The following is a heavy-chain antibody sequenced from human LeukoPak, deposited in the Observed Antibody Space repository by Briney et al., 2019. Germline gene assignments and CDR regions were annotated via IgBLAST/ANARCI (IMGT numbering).Heavy chain of an antibody. V-gene: IGHV3-23*01. CDR1: GFTFDSYA. CDR2: ISSSGGST. CDR3: AKDHPADAATADFDY. D-gene: IGHD6-13*01. J-gene: IGHJ4*02. Sequence: GGSLRLSCAASGFTFDSYAMNWVRQAPGKGLEWVSAISSSGGSTYYADSVKGRFTISRDNSKNTLYLQMNSLRAEDTAVYYCAKDHPADAATADFDYWGQGTLVTVSS.